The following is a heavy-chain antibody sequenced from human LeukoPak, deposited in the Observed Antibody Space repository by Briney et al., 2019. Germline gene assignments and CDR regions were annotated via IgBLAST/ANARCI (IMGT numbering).Heavy chain of an antibody. CDR1: GGSFSGYY. V-gene: IGHV4-34*01. CDR2: INHSGSN. D-gene: IGHD3-3*01. J-gene: IGHJ4*02. CDR3: ARAWGTIFGVVTLPHYFDY. Sequence: SETLSLTCAVYGGSFSGYYWSWIRQPPGKGLEWIGEINHSGSNNYNPSLKSRVTISVDTSKNQFSLKLSSVTAADTAVYYCARAWGTIFGVVTLPHYFDYWGQGTLVTVSS.